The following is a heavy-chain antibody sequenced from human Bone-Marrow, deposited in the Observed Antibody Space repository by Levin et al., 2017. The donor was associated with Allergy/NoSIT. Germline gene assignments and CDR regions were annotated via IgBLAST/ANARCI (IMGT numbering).Heavy chain of an antibody. CDR2: ISSSSRHI. Sequence: GGSLRLSCAASGFTFLSYTMAWVRQAPGKGLEWVSSISSSSRHIYYADSLKGRFTISRDNAKNSLYLQMSSLRVEDTAVYYCARGLRGMATITGVHSWGQGTLVTGSS. J-gene: IGHJ4*02. V-gene: IGHV3-21*01. D-gene: IGHD5-24*01. CDR3: ARGLRGMATITGVHS. CDR1: GFTFLSYT.